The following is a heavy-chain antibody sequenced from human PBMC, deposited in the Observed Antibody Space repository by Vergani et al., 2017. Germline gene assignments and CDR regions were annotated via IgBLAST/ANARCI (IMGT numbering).Heavy chain of an antibody. V-gene: IGHV4-61*02. CDR2: IYTSGST. CDR3: ARLAYCGGDCYPFDY. Sequence: QMQLQESGPGLVKPSQTLSLTCTVSGGSISSGSYYWSWIRQPAGKGLEWIGRIYTSGSTNYNPSLKSRVTISVDTSKNQFSLKLSSVTAADTAVYYCARLAYCGGDCYPFDYWGQGTLVTVSS. D-gene: IGHD2-21*02. CDR1: GGSISSGSYY. J-gene: IGHJ4*02.